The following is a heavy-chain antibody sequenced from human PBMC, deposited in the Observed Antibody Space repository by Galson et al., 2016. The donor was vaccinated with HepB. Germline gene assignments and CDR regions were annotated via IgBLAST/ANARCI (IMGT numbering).Heavy chain of an antibody. V-gene: IGHV3-74*01. J-gene: IGHJ4*02. CDR2: LNSDGSST. Sequence: SLRLSCAASGFTFSSYWMHWVRQAPGKGLVWVSRLNSDGSSTSYADSVKGRFTISRDNAKNTLYLQMNSLRAEDTAVYYCARDTLGKDDYWGQGTLVTVSS. CDR3: ARDTLGKDDY. D-gene: IGHD4-23*01. CDR1: GFTFSSYW.